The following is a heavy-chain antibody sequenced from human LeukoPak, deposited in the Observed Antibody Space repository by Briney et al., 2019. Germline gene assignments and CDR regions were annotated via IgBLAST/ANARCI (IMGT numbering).Heavy chain of an antibody. CDR2: ISYDGSNK. D-gene: IGHD2-15*01. J-gene: IGHJ6*03. Sequence: GGSLRLSCAASGFTFSSYGMHWVRQAPGKGLEWVAVISYDGSNKYYVDSVKGRFTISRDNSKNTLYLQMNSLRAKDTAVYYCAKDGWQLAFYYYYMDVWGKGTTVTISS. CDR3: AKDGWQLAFYYYYMDV. CDR1: GFTFSSYG. V-gene: IGHV3-30*18.